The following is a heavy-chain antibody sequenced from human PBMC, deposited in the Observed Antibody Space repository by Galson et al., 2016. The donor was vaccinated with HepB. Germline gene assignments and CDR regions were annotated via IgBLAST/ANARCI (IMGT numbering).Heavy chain of an antibody. D-gene: IGHD5-12*01. CDR1: GGSISRSRYF. J-gene: IGHJ4*02. CDR3: ARLGYSAYVLDS. CDR2: IYYNETT. Sequence: SETLSLTCTVSGGSISRSRYFWGWIRQPPGRGLEWIGNIYYNETTYYNPSLRSRVSISVDTSKSQLSLKVNSVTAADTAVYYCARLGYSAYVLDSWGQGTRVSVSS. V-gene: IGHV4-39*01.